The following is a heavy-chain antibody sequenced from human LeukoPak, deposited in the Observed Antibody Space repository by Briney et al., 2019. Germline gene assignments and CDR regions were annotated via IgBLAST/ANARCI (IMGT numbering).Heavy chain of an antibody. CDR2: IKSKTDGGTT. CDR1: GFTFSNAW. D-gene: IGHD6-13*01. J-gene: IGHJ4*02. V-gene: IGHV3-15*01. CDR3: TTIAAAGHYDY. Sequence: GRSLRLSCAASGFTFSNAWMSWVGQAPGKGLEWVGRIKSKTDGGTTDYAAPVKGRFTISRDDSKNTLYLQMNSLKTEDTAVYYCTTIAAAGHYDYWGQGTLVTVSS.